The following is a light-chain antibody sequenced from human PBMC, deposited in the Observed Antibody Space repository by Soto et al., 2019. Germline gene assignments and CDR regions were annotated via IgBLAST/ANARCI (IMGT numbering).Light chain of an antibody. CDR1: SSNIETSYD. CDR2: GNI. CDR3: QARDTSLSGSI. V-gene: IGLV1-40*01. J-gene: IGLJ2*01. Sequence: QAVVTQPPSVSGAPGQRVTISCTGSSSNIETSYDVNWYQQLPGTAPKLLIYGNINRPSGIPDRFSGSKSGTSASLAISGLQAEDEADYYCQARDTSLSGSIFGGGTKLTVL.